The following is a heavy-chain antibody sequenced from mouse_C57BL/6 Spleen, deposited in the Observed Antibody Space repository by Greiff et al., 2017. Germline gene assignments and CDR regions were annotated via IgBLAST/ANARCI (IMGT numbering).Heavy chain of an antibody. CDR3: TRDYAGRGYAMDY. CDR1: GFNIKDDY. Sequence: EVQLQQSGAELVRPGASVKLSCTASGFNIKDDYMHWVKQRPEQGLEWIGWIDPENGDTEYASKLQGKATITADTSSNTAYLQLSSLTSEDTAVYYCTRDYAGRGYAMDYWGQGTSGTVSS. D-gene: IGHD2-4*01. J-gene: IGHJ4*01. V-gene: IGHV14-4*01. CDR2: IDPENGDT.